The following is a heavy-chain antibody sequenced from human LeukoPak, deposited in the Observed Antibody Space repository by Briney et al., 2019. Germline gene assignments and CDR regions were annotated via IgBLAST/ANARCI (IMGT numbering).Heavy chain of an antibody. V-gene: IGHV3-11*04. CDR2: ISSSGSTI. CDR3: ASGLRFLEWLGAFDI. D-gene: IGHD3-3*01. Sequence: GGSLRLSCAASGFTFSNYYMSWIRQAPGKGLEWVSYISSSGSTIYYADSVKGRFPFSRDNAKNSLYLQMNSLRAEDTAVYYCASGLRFLEWLGAFDIWGQGTMVTVSS. J-gene: IGHJ3*02. CDR1: GFTFSNYY.